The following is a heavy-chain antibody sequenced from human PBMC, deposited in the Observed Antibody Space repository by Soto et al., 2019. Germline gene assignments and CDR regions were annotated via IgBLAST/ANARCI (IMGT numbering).Heavy chain of an antibody. CDR1: GYSFTSYW. CDR2: IYPGDSDT. V-gene: IGHV5-51*01. J-gene: IGHJ3*02. D-gene: IGHD3-22*01. Sequence: PGESLKISCKGSGYSFTSYWIGWVRQMPGKGLEWMGIIYPGDSDTRYSPSLQGQVTISADKSISTAYLQWSSLKASDTAMYYCAQSGYYDSSGPLDAFDIWGQGTMVTVSS. CDR3: AQSGYYDSSGPLDAFDI.